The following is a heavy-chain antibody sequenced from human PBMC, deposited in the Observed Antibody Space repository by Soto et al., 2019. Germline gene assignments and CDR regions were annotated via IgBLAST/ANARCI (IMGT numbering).Heavy chain of an antibody. Sequence: QVQLVQSGAEVKKPGSSVKVSCKASGGTFSSYAISWVRQAPGQGLEWMGGIIPIFGKANYAQKFQGRVTITADEPTSTAYMELSSLRSEDTAVYYCARNVDTATCFDPWGQGTLVTVSS. CDR2: IIPIFGKA. CDR1: GGTFSSYA. CDR3: ARNVDTATCFDP. J-gene: IGHJ5*02. V-gene: IGHV1-69*12. D-gene: IGHD5-18*01.